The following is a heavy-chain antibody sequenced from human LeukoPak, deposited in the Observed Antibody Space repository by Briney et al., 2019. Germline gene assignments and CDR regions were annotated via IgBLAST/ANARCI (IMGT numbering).Heavy chain of an antibody. J-gene: IGHJ3*02. CDR1: GFTFSSYW. CDR3: ARDQDGYNVGDAFDI. CDR2: IKQDGSEK. Sequence: GGSLRLSCAASGFTFSSYWMSWVRQAPGKGLEWVANIKQDGSEKYYVDSVKGRFTISRDNAKNSLYLQMNSLRAEDTAVYYCARDQDGYNVGDAFDIWGQGTMVTVSS. V-gene: IGHV3-7*03. D-gene: IGHD5-24*01.